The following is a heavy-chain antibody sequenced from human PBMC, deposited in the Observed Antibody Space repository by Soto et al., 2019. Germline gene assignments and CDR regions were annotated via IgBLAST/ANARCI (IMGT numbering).Heavy chain of an antibody. CDR3: ARSWWATEIDP. Sequence: ASVKVSCKASGYTFTSYAMHWVRQAPGQRLEWMGWMNAGNGNTKHSQKFQGRVTITRDTSASTAYMELSSLRSEDTAVYYCARSWWATEIDPWGQGTLVTVSS. CDR1: GYTFTSYA. V-gene: IGHV1-3*01. CDR2: MNAGNGNT. D-gene: IGHD2-8*02. J-gene: IGHJ5*02.